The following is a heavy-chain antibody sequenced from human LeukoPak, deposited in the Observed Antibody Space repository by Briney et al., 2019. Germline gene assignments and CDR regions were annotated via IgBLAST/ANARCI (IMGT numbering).Heavy chain of an antibody. D-gene: IGHD4-17*01. J-gene: IGHJ4*02. Sequence: PSETLSLTCTVSGDFNSRYYWRWIRQPPGKGLEGIGFIYYSGSINYNPSLKSRVTISVDKSKNQFSLKLSSVTAADTAVYYCATPPGASYGDYVDYFDYWGQGTLVTVSS. CDR1: GDFNSRYY. V-gene: IGHV4-59*08. CDR3: ATPPGASYGDYVDYFDY. CDR2: IYYSGSI.